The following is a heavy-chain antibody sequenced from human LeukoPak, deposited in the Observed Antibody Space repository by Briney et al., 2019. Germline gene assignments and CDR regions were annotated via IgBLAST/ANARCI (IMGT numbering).Heavy chain of an antibody. J-gene: IGHJ3*02. D-gene: IGHD2-15*01. CDR2: IWYDGSNK. Sequence: GGSLRLSCAASGFTFSSYGMHWVRQAPGKGLGWVAVIWYDGSNKYYADSVKGRFTISRDNSKNTLYLQMNSLRAEDTAVYYCARELYCSGGSCYSNDAFDIWGQGTMVTVSS. V-gene: IGHV3-30*19. CDR3: ARELYCSGGSCYSNDAFDI. CDR1: GFTFSSYG.